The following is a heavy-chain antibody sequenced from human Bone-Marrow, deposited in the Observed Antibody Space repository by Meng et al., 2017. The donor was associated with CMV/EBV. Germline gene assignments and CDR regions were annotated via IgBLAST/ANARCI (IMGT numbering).Heavy chain of an antibody. CDR3: AGLTMAVDY. Sequence: CFANPVWYLRLSRPASAFTFRDYYMCAIRPAPGKGLEWVSYISISSYTNYADSVKGRFTISSDNAKHSLYLLMNSLRAEDTAVYYCAGLTMAVDYWGQGTLVTVSS. J-gene: IGHJ4*02. CDR2: ISISSYT. D-gene: IGHD4/OR15-4a*01. V-gene: IGHV3-11*06. CDR1: AFTFRDYY.